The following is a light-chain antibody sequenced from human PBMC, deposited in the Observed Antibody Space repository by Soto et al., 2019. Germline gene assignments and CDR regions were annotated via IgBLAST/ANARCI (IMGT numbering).Light chain of an antibody. J-gene: IGKJ1*01. Sequence: EIVLTQSPDTLSLSPGGRATLSCRASQTVTNNHLAWYQQKPGQAPRLLIYNVSRRATGIPDRFSGSGSGTDFTLTISRLEPKDFAVYYCQQYGSSPTWTFGLGTRVEIK. CDR3: QQYGSSPTWT. CDR1: QTVTNNH. CDR2: NVS. V-gene: IGKV3-20*01.